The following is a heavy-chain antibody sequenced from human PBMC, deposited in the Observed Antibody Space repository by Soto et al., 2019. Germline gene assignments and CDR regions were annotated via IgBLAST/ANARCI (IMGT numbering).Heavy chain of an antibody. D-gene: IGHD6-6*01. J-gene: IGHJ6*02. CDR3: ARDGGAARLYYYYGMDV. CDR1: GGSISRGDYY. Sequence: SETLSLTGTVSGGSISRGDYYWSWIRRPPGKGLEWIGYIYYSGSTYYNPSLKSQVTISVDTSKNPFSLKLSSVTAADTAAYYCARDGGAARLYYYYGMDVWGQGTTVTVS. CDR2: IYYSGST. V-gene: IGHV4-30-4*01.